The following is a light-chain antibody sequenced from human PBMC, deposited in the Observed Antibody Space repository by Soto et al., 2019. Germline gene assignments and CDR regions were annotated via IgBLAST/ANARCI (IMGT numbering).Light chain of an antibody. CDR1: SSNVGNNF. V-gene: IGLV1-51*01. CDR2: DNG. Sequence: QSVLTQPPSVSAAPGQRVTISCSGSSSNVGNNFVSWYQQVPGTAPKLLIFDNGQRPSGIPDRFFGSKSGTSATLGITGPQSGDEAVSYCATWDNTMNAVVFGGGTKVTVL. CDR3: ATWDNTMNAVV. J-gene: IGLJ2*01.